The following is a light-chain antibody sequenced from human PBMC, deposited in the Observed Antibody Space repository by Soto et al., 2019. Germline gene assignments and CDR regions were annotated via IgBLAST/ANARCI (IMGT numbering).Light chain of an antibody. V-gene: IGKV3-20*01. Sequence: TLLKQSTSNVRWAGGECRTLCCRYTQGVSNNFLAWYQRKPGQAPRLLIYGASSRATGIPDRFSGSGSGTDYTLTISRREPEDFAVYYYQQYGSSPITFGQGTRLEI. CDR3: QQYGSSPIT. CDR1: QGVSNNF. CDR2: GAS. J-gene: IGKJ5*01.